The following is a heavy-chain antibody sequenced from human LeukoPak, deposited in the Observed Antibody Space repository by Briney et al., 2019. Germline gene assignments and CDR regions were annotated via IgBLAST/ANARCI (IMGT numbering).Heavy chain of an antibody. CDR2: INHSGST. D-gene: IGHD3-3*01. CDR1: GGSFSGYY. J-gene: IGHJ6*04. CDR3: ARDYHDFWTGGPRSV. Sequence: SETLSLTCAVYGGSFSGYYWSWIRQPPGKGLEWIGEINHSGSTNYNPSLKSRVTISVDRSKNQFSLKLSSVTAADTAVYYCARDYHDFWTGGPRSVWGKGTTVTVSS. V-gene: IGHV4-34*01.